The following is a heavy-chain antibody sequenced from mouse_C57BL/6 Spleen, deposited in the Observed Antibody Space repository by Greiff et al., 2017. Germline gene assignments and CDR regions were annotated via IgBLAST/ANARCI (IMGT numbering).Heavy chain of an antibody. D-gene: IGHD3-2*02. CDR1: GYTFTSYW. J-gene: IGHJ4*01. Sequence: QVQLQQPGAELVMPGASVKLSCKASGYTFTSYWMHWVKQRPGQGLEWIGEIDPSDSYTNYNQKFKGKSTLTVDKSSSTAYMQLSSLPSEDSAVYYCARGGSVYPYYYAMDYWGQGTSVTVSS. V-gene: IGHV1-69*01. CDR2: IDPSDSYT. CDR3: ARGGSVYPYYYAMDY.